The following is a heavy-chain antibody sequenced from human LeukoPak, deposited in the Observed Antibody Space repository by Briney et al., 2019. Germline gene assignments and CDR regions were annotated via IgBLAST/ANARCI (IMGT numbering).Heavy chain of an antibody. J-gene: IGHJ4*02. CDR1: GFTFSSYS. V-gene: IGHV3-48*04. CDR2: IHSSGGTI. CDR3: ARKLTGTTYFDC. D-gene: IGHD1-1*01. Sequence: GGSLRLSCSASGFTFSSYSMNWVRQAPGKGLEWVSYIHSSGGTIYYADSVKGRFTISRDSAKNSVYLRMNSLRAEDTALYYCARKLTGTTYFDCWGQGTLVTVSS.